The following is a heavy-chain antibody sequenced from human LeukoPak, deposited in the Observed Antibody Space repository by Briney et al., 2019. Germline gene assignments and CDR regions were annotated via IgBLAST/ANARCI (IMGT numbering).Heavy chain of an antibody. J-gene: IGHJ4*02. D-gene: IGHD1/OR15-1a*01. CDR3: ARRDWTKRGFDY. CDR2: IYYSGST. CDR1: GGSISSSSYY. Sequence: PSETLSLTCTVSGGSISSSSYYWGWIRQPPGKGLEWIGNIYYSGSTYYNPSLKSRVTISVDTSKNQFSLKLSSVTAADTAVYYCARRDWTKRGFDYWGQGTLVTVSS. V-gene: IGHV4-39*01.